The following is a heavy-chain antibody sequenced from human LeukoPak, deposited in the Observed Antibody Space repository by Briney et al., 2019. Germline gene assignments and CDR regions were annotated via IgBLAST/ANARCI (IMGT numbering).Heavy chain of an antibody. CDR1: GYTFTSYG. Sequence: ASVKVSCKASGYTFTSYGISWVRQAPGQGLEWMGWISTYNGNTRYAEKVQGRVTVTKETSTTTVYMELRSLRSDDTAVYYCARDAFDIWGQGTMVTVSS. CDR3: ARDAFDI. CDR2: ISTYNGNT. J-gene: IGHJ3*02. V-gene: IGHV1-18*01.